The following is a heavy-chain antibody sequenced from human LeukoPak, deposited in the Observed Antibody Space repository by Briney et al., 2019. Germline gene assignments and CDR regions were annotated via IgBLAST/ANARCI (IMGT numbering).Heavy chain of an antibody. J-gene: IGHJ4*02. CDR1: GFTFSSHS. CDR3: AREGGTVDKNFDY. V-gene: IGHV3-21*01. CDR2: ISRSSSYI. Sequence: GGSLRLSCAASGFTFSSHSMQWVRQAPGKGLEWVSYISRSSSYIYYADSVKGRFTISRDNAKNSLYLQMNSLRAEDSAVYYCAREGGTVDKNFDYWGQGTLVTVSS. D-gene: IGHD5-12*01.